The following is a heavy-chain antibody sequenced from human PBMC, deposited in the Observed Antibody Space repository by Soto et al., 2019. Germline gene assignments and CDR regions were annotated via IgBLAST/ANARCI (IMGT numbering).Heavy chain of an antibody. CDR2: INAGNGNT. V-gene: IGHV1-3*01. Sequence: QVQLVQSGAEVKKPGASVKVSCKASGYTFTNYAMHWVRQAPGQRLEWMGWINAGNGNTKYSQQFQGRVTITRDTSASTAYMELSSLRSEDTAVYYCARSSGYYYLEYWGQGTLVIVSS. CDR3: ARSSGYYYLEY. J-gene: IGHJ4*02. D-gene: IGHD3-22*01. CDR1: GYTFTNYA.